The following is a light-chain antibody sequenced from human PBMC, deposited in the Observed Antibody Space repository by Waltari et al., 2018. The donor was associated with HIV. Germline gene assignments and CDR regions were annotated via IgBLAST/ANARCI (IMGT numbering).Light chain of an antibody. CDR3: QQSFSLPFS. CDR1: QTISRY. J-gene: IGKJ2*03. Sequence: DIQMTQSPSSLSTSIGDRVIITCRASQTISRYLNWYQVEQGKATKLLIYAASNLQSGIPSRVSVSGSETGFTLTISSLQPEDFATYYCQQSFSLPFSFGPGTKLEIK. V-gene: IGKV1-39*01. CDR2: AAS.